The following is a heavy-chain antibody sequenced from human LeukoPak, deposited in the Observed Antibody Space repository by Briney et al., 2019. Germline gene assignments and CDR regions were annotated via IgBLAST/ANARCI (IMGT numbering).Heavy chain of an antibody. CDR1: GGSISSGGYS. D-gene: IGHD6-13*01. CDR2: MYHGGST. Sequence: SETLSLTCAISGGSISSGGYSWSWIRQPPGKGLEWIGYMYHGGSTYYNPSLESRVTISVDRSKNQFSLKLSSVTAVDTAVYYCARSGGLYTSTWYFHHWGQGTLVTVSS. J-gene: IGHJ1*01. CDR3: ARSGGLYTSTWYFHH. V-gene: IGHV4-30-2*01.